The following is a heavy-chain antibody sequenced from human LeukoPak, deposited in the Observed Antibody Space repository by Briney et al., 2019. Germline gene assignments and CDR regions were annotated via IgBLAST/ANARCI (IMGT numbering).Heavy chain of an antibody. Sequence: PSETLSLTCTVSGGSISSYYWSWIRQPPGKGLEWIGYIYYSGSTNYNPSLKSRVTISVDTSKNQFSLKLSSVTAADTAVYYCARDLGMDGYNDYWGQGTLVTVSS. CDR3: ARDLGMDGYNDY. V-gene: IGHV4-59*01. J-gene: IGHJ4*02. D-gene: IGHD5-24*01. CDR1: GGSISSYY. CDR2: IYYSGST.